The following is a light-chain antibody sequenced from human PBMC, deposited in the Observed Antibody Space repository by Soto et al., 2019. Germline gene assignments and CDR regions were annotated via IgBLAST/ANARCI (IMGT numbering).Light chain of an antibody. CDR1: QRIDNY. J-gene: IGKJ4*01. CDR3: QQYYRTPLT. V-gene: IGKV4-1*01. Sequence: DIQMTQSPSSLSASVGDRVSITCRPSQRIDNYLNWYQQKPGQPPKLLIYWASTRESGVPDRFSGSGSGTDFTLTISSLQAEDVAVYSCQQYYRTPLTFGGGTQVEIK. CDR2: WAS.